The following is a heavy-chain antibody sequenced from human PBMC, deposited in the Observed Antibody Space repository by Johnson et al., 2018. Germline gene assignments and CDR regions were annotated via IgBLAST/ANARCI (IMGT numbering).Heavy chain of an antibody. CDR1: GGSISSYY. V-gene: IGHV4-59*12. CDR2: IYYSGSP. CDR3: ARGRDYYHDSSGSYYYYYYDMDV. D-gene: IGHD3-22*01. Sequence: QVQLQESGPGLVKPSDTLSLTCTVSGGSISSYYWSWIRQPPGKGLEWIGYIYYSGSPNYNPSLKSRVTISVDTSKNQFSLKLSSVTAADTAVYYCARGRDYYHDSSGSYYYYYYDMDVGGKGTTVTVSS. J-gene: IGHJ6*03.